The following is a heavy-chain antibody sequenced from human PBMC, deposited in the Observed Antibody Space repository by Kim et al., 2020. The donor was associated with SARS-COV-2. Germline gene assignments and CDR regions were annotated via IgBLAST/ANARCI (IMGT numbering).Heavy chain of an antibody. CDR2: IYTSGST. Sequence: SETLSLTCTVSGGSVSSGGYFWTWIRQPAGRGLEWIGRIYTSGSTTYNPSLKSRVTISVDTSKNQFSLNLTSVTAADTALYYCARGNTYYYDSSGYYPFDYWGQGTLVTVSA. V-gene: IGHV4-61*02. J-gene: IGHJ4*02. CDR3: ARGNTYYYDSSGYYPFDY. CDR1: GGSVSSGGYF. D-gene: IGHD3-22*01.